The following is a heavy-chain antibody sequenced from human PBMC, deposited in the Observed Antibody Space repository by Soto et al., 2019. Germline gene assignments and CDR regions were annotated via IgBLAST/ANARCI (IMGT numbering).Heavy chain of an antibody. CDR1: GFTFSSYA. D-gene: IGHD2-15*01. V-gene: IGHV3-23*01. CDR3: AKGSTSSSYSSLDS. Sequence: GGSLRLSCAASGFTFSSYAMSWVRQAPGKGLEWVSVIGDGGDRRFYADSVKGRFTISSDKTKNTLYLQMNSLRAEDTAVYFCAKGSTSSSYSSLDSWGQGTLVTFSS. J-gene: IGHJ4*02. CDR2: IGDGGDRR.